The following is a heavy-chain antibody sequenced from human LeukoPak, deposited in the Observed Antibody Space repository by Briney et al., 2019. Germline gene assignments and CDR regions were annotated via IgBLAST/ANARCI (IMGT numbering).Heavy chain of an antibody. CDR2: INHSGST. D-gene: IGHD3-22*01. V-gene: IGHV4-34*01. J-gene: IGHJ4*02. CDR1: GGSISSYY. CDR3: ATYYYDSSGYYYVPSFDY. Sequence: SETLSLTCTVSGGSISSYYWSWIRQPPGKGLEWIGEINHSGSTNYNPSLKSRVTISVDTSKNQFSLKLSSVTAADTAVYYCATYYYDSSGYYYVPSFDYWGQGTLVTVSS.